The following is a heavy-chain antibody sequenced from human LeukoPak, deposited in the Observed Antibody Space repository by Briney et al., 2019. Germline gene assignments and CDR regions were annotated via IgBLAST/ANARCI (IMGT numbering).Heavy chain of an antibody. Sequence: PGGSLRXSCAASGFTFSSYVMSWVRQAQGKGLEWVSSISGSGDNTFYADSVKGRFTISRDNSKSTLYLQINSLRAEDTAVYYCAKDPFHWGTIYFDYWGQGTLVTVSS. V-gene: IGHV3-23*01. J-gene: IGHJ4*02. D-gene: IGHD7-27*01. CDR2: ISGSGDNT. CDR1: GFTFSSYV. CDR3: AKDPFHWGTIYFDY.